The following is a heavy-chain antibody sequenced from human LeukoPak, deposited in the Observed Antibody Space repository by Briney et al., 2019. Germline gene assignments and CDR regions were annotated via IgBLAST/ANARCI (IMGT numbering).Heavy chain of an antibody. CDR1: GFTFSSYS. CDR3: ARVAPGYGGNPDY. V-gene: IGHV3-21*01. J-gene: IGHJ4*02. CDR2: ISSSSSYI. Sequence: AGGSLRLSCAASGFTFSSYSMNWVRQAPGKGLEWVSSISSSSSYIYYADSVKGRFTISRDNAKNSLYLQMNSLRAEDTAVYYCARVAPGYGGNPDYWGQGTLVTVSS. D-gene: IGHD4-23*01.